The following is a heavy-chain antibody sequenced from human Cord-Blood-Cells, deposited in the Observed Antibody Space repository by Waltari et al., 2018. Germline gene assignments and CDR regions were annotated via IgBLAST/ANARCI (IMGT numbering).Heavy chain of an antibody. CDR2: TYCRYKWYN. Sequence: QVQLQQSGPGLVKPSQTLSLTCAISGDSVSSNSAAWNWIRQSPSRGHEWLGRTYCRYKWYNVYAASVKSRITITADTSKNQCSLQRSSVTPEVTAGYDCARGYQLLLDYWGQGTLVTVAS. D-gene: IGHD2-2*01. CDR1: GDSVSSNSAA. V-gene: IGHV6-1*01. J-gene: IGHJ4*02. CDR3: ARGYQLLLDY.